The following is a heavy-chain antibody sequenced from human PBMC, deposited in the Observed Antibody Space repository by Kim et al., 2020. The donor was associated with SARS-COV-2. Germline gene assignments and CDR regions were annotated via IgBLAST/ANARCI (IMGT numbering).Heavy chain of an antibody. CDR3: ARKTFDFWSGPNWFDP. Sequence: PSLTARVTISVDTSKNQFSLKLSSVPAADTAVYYCARKTFDFWSGPNWFDPWGQGTLVTVSS. D-gene: IGHD3-3*01. V-gene: IGHV4-39*01. J-gene: IGHJ5*02.